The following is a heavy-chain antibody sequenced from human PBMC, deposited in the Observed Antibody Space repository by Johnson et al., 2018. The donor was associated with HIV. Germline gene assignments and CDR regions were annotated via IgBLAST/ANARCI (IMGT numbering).Heavy chain of an antibody. Sequence: EKLVESGGGLVQPGGSLRLSCAASGFTVSSNYMSWVRQAPGKGLEWVSVIYSGGSTYYADSVKGRFTISRYNSKNTLYLQMNSLRAEDTAVYYCARVPNEAFDIWGQGKMVTVAS. V-gene: IGHV3-66*01. CDR1: GFTVSSNY. CDR2: IYSGGST. CDR3: ARVPNEAFDI. J-gene: IGHJ3*02.